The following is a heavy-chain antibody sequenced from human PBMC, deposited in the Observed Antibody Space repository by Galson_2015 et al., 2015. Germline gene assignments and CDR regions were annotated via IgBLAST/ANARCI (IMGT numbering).Heavy chain of an antibody. D-gene: IGHD2-2*02. CDR3: ARECASHCYIDY. V-gene: IGHV7-4-1*02. CDR1: GYTFSSYA. CDR2: VDTNTGKT. J-gene: IGHJ4*02. Sequence: SVKVSCKASGYTFSSYAMSWVRQAPGQGLEWMGCVDTNTGKTTYAQVFTGRFVFSLDTSVSTAYLQISSLKAEDTAVYYCARECASHCYIDYWGQGTLVTVSS.